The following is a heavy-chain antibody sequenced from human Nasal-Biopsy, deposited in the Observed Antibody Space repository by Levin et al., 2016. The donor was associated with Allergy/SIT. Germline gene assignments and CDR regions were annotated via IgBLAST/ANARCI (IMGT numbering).Heavy chain of an antibody. J-gene: IGHJ4*02. CDR3: ARGGYSYGSDFDY. V-gene: IGHV3-11*06. D-gene: IGHD5-18*01. CDR2: ISSSSSYP. CDR1: GFTFSDYY. Sequence: GESLKISCAASGFTFSDYYMSWIRQAPGKGLEWVSYISSSSSYPNYADSVKGRFTISRDNAKNSLYLQMNSLRAEDTAVYYCARGGYSYGSDFDYWGQGTLVTVSS.